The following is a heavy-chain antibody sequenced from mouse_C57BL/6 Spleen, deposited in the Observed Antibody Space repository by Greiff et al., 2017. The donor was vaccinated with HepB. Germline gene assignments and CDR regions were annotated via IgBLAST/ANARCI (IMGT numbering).Heavy chain of an antibody. J-gene: IGHJ1*03. Sequence: EVKLVESGGGLVKPGGSLKLSCAASGFTFSDYGMHWVRQAPEKGLEWVAYISSGSSTIYYADTVKGRFTISRDNAKNTLFLQMTSLRSEDTAMYYCARKHYYGSSYGAFDVWGTGTTVTVSS. CDR1: GFTFSDYG. V-gene: IGHV5-17*01. CDR2: ISSGSSTI. CDR3: ARKHYYGSSYGAFDV. D-gene: IGHD1-1*01.